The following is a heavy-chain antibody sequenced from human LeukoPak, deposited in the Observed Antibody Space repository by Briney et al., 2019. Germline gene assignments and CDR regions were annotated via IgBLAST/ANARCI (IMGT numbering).Heavy chain of an antibody. CDR2: ISYDGSNK. CDR1: GFTFSSYG. Sequence: SGGSLRLSCAASGFTFSSYGMHWVRQAPGKGLEWVAVISYDGSNKYYADSVKGRFTISRDNPKNTLYLQMNSLRAEDTAVYYCAKDSGWYYDFWSPIFSDCYSDYWGQGTLVTVSS. D-gene: IGHD3-3*01. V-gene: IGHV3-30*18. J-gene: IGHJ4*02. CDR3: AKDSGWYYDFWSPIFSDCYSDY.